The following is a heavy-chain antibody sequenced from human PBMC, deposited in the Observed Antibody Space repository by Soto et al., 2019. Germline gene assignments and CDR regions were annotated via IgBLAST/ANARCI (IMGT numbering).Heavy chain of an antibody. CDR3: ASFTIFGVDDRFDP. D-gene: IGHD3-3*01. CDR1: GFTFSSYA. J-gene: IGHJ5*02. Sequence: GGSLRLSCAASGFTFSSYAMHWVRQAPGKGLEWVAVISYDGSNKYYADSVKGRFTISRDNSKNTLYLQMNSLRAEDTAVYYCASFTIFGVDDRFDPWGQGTLVTVSS. V-gene: IGHV3-30-3*01. CDR2: ISYDGSNK.